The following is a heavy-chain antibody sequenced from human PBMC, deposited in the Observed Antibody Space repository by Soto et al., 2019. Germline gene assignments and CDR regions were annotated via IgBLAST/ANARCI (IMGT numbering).Heavy chain of an antibody. CDR2: IYPGDSDT. Sequence: GESLKISGEGSGCAFMNYWIGWVRQRAGKGMEWMGIIYPGDSDTRYSPSFQGEVTISVEKAMRTAYLQGGSLKASDSARYWWSIHSALYGTSNVYCGQGPLVPVSS. CDR3: SIHSALYGTSNVY. J-gene: IGHJ4*02. CDR1: GCAFMNYW. D-gene: IGHD2-8*02. V-gene: IGHV5-51*01.